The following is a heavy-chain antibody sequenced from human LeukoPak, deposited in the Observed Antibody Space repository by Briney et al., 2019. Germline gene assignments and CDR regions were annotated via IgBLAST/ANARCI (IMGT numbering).Heavy chain of an antibody. D-gene: IGHD3-22*01. V-gene: IGHV4-61*02. CDR3: ASTSAYYYDSSGYYYHFDY. J-gene: IGHJ4*02. CDR1: GGSISSGSYY. Sequence: PSETLSLTCTVSGGSISSGSYYWSWIRQPAGKGLEWIGRIYTSGSTNYNPSLQSRVTISVDTSKNQFSLKLSSVTAADTAVYYCASTSAYYYDSSGYYYHFDYWGQGTLVTVSS. CDR2: IYTSGST.